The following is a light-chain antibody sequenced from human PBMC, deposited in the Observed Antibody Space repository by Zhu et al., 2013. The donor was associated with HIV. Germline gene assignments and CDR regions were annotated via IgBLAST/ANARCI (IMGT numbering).Light chain of an antibody. CDR2: GVS. Sequence: EIVMTQSPATLSVSPGERATLSCRASQSVSSSHLAWYQQKPGQAPRLLIYGVSIRATGIPDRFSGSGSGTDFTLAISRLEPEDFAVYYCQQYGSSSITFGQGTRLXIK. V-gene: IGKV3-20*01. CDR1: QSVSSSH. J-gene: IGKJ5*01. CDR3: QQYGSSSIT.